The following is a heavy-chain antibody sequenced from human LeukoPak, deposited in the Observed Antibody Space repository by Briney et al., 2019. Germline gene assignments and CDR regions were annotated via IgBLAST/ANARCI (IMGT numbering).Heavy chain of an antibody. D-gene: IGHD5-18*01. Sequence: GGSLRLSCAASGFTVSSDYMSRVRQAPGKGLEWVSVIYSGGSTYYADSVKGRFTISRDNSKNTLYLQMNSLRAEDTAVYYCASGYSYGYLGYWGQGTLVTVSS. CDR1: GFTVSSDY. CDR3: ASGYSYGYLGY. CDR2: IYSGGST. V-gene: IGHV3-66*02. J-gene: IGHJ4*02.